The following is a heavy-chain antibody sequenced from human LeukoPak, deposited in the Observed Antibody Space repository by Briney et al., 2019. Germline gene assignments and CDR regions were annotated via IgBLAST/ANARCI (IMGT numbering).Heavy chain of an antibody. J-gene: IGHJ4*02. V-gene: IGHV4-31*03. Sequence: PSETLSLTCTVSGVSVTSDHYYWVWVRQHPGQGLEWIGYIYYTGSTSYNPSLKSRVTISVDTSKNQFSLKLSSVTAADTAVYYCARLANSYGRAFDYWGQGTLVTVSS. CDR3: ARLANSYGRAFDY. CDR1: GVSVTSDHYY. D-gene: IGHD1-26*01. CDR2: IYYTGST.